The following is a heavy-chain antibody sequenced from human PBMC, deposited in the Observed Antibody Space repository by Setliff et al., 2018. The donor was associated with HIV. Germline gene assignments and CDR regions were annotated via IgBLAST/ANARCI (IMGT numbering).Heavy chain of an antibody. CDR2: AHYSGAI. CDR3: ARPPFGIGGGANFDS. CDR1: GASTSDNIYY. J-gene: IGHJ4*02. D-gene: IGHD3-3*01. V-gene: IGHV4-39*02. Sequence: ETLSLTCSVTGASTSDNIYYWGWIRHSPGKGLEWIASAHYSGAIFYNPSLKSRVTMSVDTSGSRFSLKLTSVTAADTAVYYCARPPFGIGGGANFDSWGRGTLVTVSS.